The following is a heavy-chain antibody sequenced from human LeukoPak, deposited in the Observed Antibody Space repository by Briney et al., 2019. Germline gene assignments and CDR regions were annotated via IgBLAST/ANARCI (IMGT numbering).Heavy chain of an antibody. Sequence: GGSLRLSCAASGFTFSSYGMHWVRQAPGKGLEWVAVISYDGSNKYYADSVKGRFTISRDNSKNTLYLQMNSLRAEDTAVYYCATSITIFGVVIMADYWGQGTLVTVSS. V-gene: IGHV3-30*03. CDR3: ATSITIFGVVIMADY. CDR2: ISYDGSNK. CDR1: GFTFSSYG. D-gene: IGHD3-3*01. J-gene: IGHJ4*02.